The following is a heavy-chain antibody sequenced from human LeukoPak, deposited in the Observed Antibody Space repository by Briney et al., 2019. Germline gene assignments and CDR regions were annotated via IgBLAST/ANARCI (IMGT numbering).Heavy chain of an antibody. CDR3: ANSEYSAAAAKRMGYYFDY. CDR2: ISGSGGST. D-gene: IGHD6-13*01. Sequence: GGSLRLSCAASGFTFSSYAMSWVRQAPGKGLEWVSAISGSGGSTYYADSVKGRFTISRDNSKNTLYLQMNSLRAEDTAVYYCANSEYSAAAAKRMGYYFDYWGQGTLVTVSS. V-gene: IGHV3-23*01. CDR1: GFTFSSYA. J-gene: IGHJ4*02.